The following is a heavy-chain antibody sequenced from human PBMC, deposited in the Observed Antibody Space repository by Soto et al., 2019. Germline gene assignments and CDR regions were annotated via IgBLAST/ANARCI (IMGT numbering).Heavy chain of an antibody. J-gene: IGHJ6*03. D-gene: IGHD1-26*01. V-gene: IGHV5-51*01. Sequence: GESLKISCKGSGYSFTSYWIGWVRQMPGKGLEWMGIIYPGDSDTRYSPSFQGQVTISADKSISTAYLQWSSLKASDTAMYDCARCGTGSSYYYYYYMDVWGQGTTVTVSS. CDR2: IYPGDSDT. CDR1: GYSFTSYW. CDR3: ARCGTGSSYYYYYYMDV.